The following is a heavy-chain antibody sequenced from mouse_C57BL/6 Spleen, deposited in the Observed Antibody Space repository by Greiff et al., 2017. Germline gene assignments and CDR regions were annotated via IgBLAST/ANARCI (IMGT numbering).Heavy chain of an antibody. CDR2: ISYSGST. CDR1: GYSITSGYD. Sequence: DVQLVESGPGMVKPSQSLSLTCTVTGYSITSGYDWHWIRHFPGNKLEWMGYISYSGSTNYNPSLKSRISITHDTSKNHFFLKLNSVTTEDTATYYCARGAFYDYAWFAYWGQGTLVTVSA. J-gene: IGHJ3*01. CDR3: ARGAFYDYAWFAY. D-gene: IGHD2-4*01. V-gene: IGHV3-1*01.